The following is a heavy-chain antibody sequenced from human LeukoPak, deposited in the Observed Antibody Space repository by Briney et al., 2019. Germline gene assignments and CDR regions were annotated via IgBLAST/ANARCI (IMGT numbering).Heavy chain of an antibody. CDR3: AREDGFCSGGSCYQH. CDR2: INWNGVST. V-gene: IGHV3-20*04. Sequence: GGSLRLSCAASGFTFSSYSMNWVRQAPGKGLEWVSFINWNGVSTDYADSVKGRFTISRDNAKNSLFLQMNSLRAEDTAFYYCAREDGFCSGGSCYQHWGQGTLVTVSS. J-gene: IGHJ1*01. CDR1: GFTFSSYS. D-gene: IGHD2-15*01.